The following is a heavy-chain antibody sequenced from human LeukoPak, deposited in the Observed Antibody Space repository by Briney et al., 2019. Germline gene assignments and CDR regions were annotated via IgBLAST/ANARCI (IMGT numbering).Heavy chain of an antibody. J-gene: IGHJ6*02. CDR2: INTDGRTP. CDR3: ARVRRGYCSGGSCTRGYYYYGMDV. V-gene: IGHV3-74*01. CDR1: GSTLSSSG. D-gene: IGHD2-15*01. Sequence: GGPLSSSCAASGSTLSSSGLTWVRKAPGPGLVWVQRINTDGRTPTYADSVKGRFTISRDNAKNTLYLQMNSLRAEDTAVYYCARVRRGYCSGGSCTRGYYYYGMDVWGQGTTVTVSS.